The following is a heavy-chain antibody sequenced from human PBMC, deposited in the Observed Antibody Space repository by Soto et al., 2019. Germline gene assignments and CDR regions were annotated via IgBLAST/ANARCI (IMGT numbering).Heavy chain of an antibody. CDR3: ARDFDCADGVCYTGYYYYGLDV. CDR1: GFTFSGYS. V-gene: IGHV3-48*02. J-gene: IGHJ6*02. CDR2: ISSAGTTI. D-gene: IGHD2-8*01. Sequence: GGSLRLSCVVSGFTFSGYSMNWVRQTPGKGLEWLSYISSAGTTISYADSVKGRFTISRDNAKNSLYLQMNSLRDEDTAVYYCARDFDCADGVCYTGYYYYGLDVWGQGTTVTVS.